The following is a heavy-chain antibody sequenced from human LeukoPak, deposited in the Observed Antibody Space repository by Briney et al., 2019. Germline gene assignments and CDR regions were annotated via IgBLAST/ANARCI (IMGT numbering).Heavy chain of an antibody. J-gene: IGHJ6*03. V-gene: IGHV3-48*03. CDR3: ARDSGAYYYMDV. Sequence: GGSLRLSCAASGFTFSSYEMNWVRQAPGKGLEWVSYISSSGSTIYYADSVKGRFTISRGNAKNSLYLHMNSLRAEDTAVYNCARDSGAYYYMDVWGKGTTVTVSS. CDR1: GFTFSSYE. CDR2: ISSSGSTI.